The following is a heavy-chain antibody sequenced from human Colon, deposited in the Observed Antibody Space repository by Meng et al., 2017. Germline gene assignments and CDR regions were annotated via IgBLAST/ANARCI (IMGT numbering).Heavy chain of an antibody. D-gene: IGHD6-19*01. CDR2: IDPRNGDT. V-gene: IGHV1-2*02. CDR1: GYNFISYF. J-gene: IGHJ4*02. CDR3: ARDLAGLGGF. Sequence: QVPLVQSGAEVKKPGASVKVSCKTFGYNFISYFMYWVRQAPGQGLEWMGYIDPRNGDTRYHQKFQGRVTMTRDTSITTAYMEMTDLRDDDTAVYYCARDLAGLGGFWGQGTLVTVSS.